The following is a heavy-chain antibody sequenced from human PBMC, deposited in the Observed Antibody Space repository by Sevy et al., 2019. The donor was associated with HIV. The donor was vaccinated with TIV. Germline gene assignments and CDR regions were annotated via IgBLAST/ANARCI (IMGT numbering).Heavy chain of an antibody. V-gene: IGHV3-7*01. CDR1: GFTFSTYG. Sequence: GGSLRLSCAASGFTFSTYGMHWVRQAPGKGLEWVANIKQDGSEKYYVDSVRGRFTISRDNAKNSLYLQMNSLRAEDTAVYYCARDRYYDSSGYGGPRDDYWGQGALVTVSS. J-gene: IGHJ4*02. D-gene: IGHD3-22*01. CDR3: ARDRYYDSSGYGGPRDDY. CDR2: IKQDGSEK.